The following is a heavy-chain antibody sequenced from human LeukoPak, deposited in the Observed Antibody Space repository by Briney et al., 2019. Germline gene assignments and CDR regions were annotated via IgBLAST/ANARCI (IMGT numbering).Heavy chain of an antibody. J-gene: IGHJ4*02. D-gene: IGHD3-22*01. CDR2: ISSSSSTI. V-gene: IGHV3-48*01. CDR1: GFTFSSYS. CDR3: ARVKDWYYYDSRFDY. Sequence: GGSLRLYCAASGFTFSSYSMNWVRQAPGKGLEWVSYISSSSSTIYYADSVKGRFTISRDNAKNSLYLQMNSLRAEDTAVYYCARVKDWYYYDSRFDYWGQGTLVTVSS.